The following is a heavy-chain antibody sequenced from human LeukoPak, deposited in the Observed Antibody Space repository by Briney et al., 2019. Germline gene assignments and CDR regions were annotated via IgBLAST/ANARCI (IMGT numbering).Heavy chain of an antibody. V-gene: IGHV3-30*02. CDR2: IRYDGSNK. CDR3: AKAGYYDSSGYYPDY. J-gene: IGHJ4*02. CDR1: GFTFSSYG. Sequence: GGSLRLSCAASGFTFSSYGLNWVRQAPGKGLEWVAFIRYDGSNKYYADSVKGRFTISRDNSKNTLYLQMNSLRAEDTAVYYCAKAGYYDSSGYYPDYWGQGTLVTVSS. D-gene: IGHD3-22*01.